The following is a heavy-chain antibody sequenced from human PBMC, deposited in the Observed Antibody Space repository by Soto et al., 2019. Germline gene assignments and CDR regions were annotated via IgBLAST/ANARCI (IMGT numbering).Heavy chain of an antibody. D-gene: IGHD2-15*01. V-gene: IGHV3-23*01. CDR3: AKFGCSGGSCYSDYYYYMDV. J-gene: IGHJ6*03. Sequence: PGGSMRLSCSASGFTFNSYAMSWVRQAPGKGLEWVSAVSGSGGSTYYADSVKGRFTISRDNSKNTLYLQMNSLRAEDTAVYYCAKFGCSGGSCYSDYYYYMDVWGKGTTVTVSS. CDR2: VSGSGGST. CDR1: GFTFNSYA.